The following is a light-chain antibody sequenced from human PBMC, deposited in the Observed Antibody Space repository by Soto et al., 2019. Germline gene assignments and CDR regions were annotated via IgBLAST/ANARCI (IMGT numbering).Light chain of an antibody. CDR2: GAS. V-gene: IGKV3D-15*01. Sequence: EIVMTQSPATLSVSPGERATLSCRASQTVNSNLAWYQKKPGQAPRLLIYGASTRAPGIPARFSGSGSGTEFTLTINSLQSEDSAVYYCQQHNQWPITFGQGTRLEIK. CDR1: QTVNSN. J-gene: IGKJ5*01. CDR3: QQHNQWPIT.